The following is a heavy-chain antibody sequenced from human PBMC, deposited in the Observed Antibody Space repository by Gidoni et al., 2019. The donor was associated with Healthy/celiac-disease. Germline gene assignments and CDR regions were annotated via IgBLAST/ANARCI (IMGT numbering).Heavy chain of an antibody. J-gene: IGHJ5*02. Sequence: GPGLVKPSETLSLTCTVSGGSISSYYWSWIRQPPGKGLEWIGYIYYSGSTNYNPSLKSRVTISVDTSKNQFSLKLSSVTAADTAVYYCARHVGEGGYSSGWPQNNWFDPWGQGTLVTVSS. CDR1: GGSISSYY. V-gene: IGHV4-59*08. CDR3: ARHVGEGGYSSGWPQNNWFDP. CDR2: IYYSGST. D-gene: IGHD6-19*01.